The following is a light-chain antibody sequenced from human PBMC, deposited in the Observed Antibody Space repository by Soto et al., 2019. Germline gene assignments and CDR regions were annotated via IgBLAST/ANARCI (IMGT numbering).Light chain of an antibody. CDR3: QQYGSSPWT. V-gene: IGKV3-20*01. CDR2: GAS. J-gene: IGKJ1*01. Sequence: EIVLTQSPGTLSLSPGERATLSCRASQSVSSSYLAWYQQKPGQAPRLLIYGASSRATGISDRFSGSGSGTDFTLTISRLEPEDFAVYYCQQYGSSPWTFGQGTKLDIK. CDR1: QSVSSSY.